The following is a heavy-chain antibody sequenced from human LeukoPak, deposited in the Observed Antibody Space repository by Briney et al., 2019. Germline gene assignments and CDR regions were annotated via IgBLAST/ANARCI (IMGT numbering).Heavy chain of an antibody. Sequence: GGSLRLSCASSGFTFSSYGMHWVRQAPGKGLEWVAVIWYDGSNKYYADSVKGRFIISRDNSKNTLYLQMNSLRAEDTAVYYCAREGPPGYGIRLYYFDYWGQGTLVTVSS. D-gene: IGHD1-1*01. CDR1: GFTFSSYG. CDR3: AREGPPGYGIRLYYFDY. V-gene: IGHV3-33*01. J-gene: IGHJ4*02. CDR2: IWYDGSNK.